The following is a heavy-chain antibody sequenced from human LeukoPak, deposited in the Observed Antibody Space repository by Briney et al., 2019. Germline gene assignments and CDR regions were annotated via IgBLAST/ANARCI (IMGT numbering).Heavy chain of an antibody. J-gene: IGHJ3*02. CDR3: AKGVPGSGWYSGFDAFDI. Sequence: GGSLRLSCAASGFTFSSFAMTWVRQAPGKGLEWVSGISGSGSITYYADSVKGRFTISRDNSKNTVYLQMNSLRAEDTAVYYCAKGVPGSGWYSGFDAFDIWGQGTMVTVSS. V-gene: IGHV3-23*01. CDR2: ISGSGSIT. CDR1: GFTFSSFA. D-gene: IGHD6-19*01.